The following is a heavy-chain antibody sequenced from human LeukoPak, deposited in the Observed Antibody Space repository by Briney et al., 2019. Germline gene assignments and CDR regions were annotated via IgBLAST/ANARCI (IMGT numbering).Heavy chain of an antibody. Sequence: GGSLRLSCAASGFTFSNYWMHWVRQAPGKGLVWVSRINSDGSNTSYADSVKGRFTISRDNSKNTLYLQMNSLRAEDTAVYYCAKDVSHSYGYGGLDYWGQGTLVTVSS. D-gene: IGHD5-18*01. CDR3: AKDVSHSYGYGGLDY. V-gene: IGHV3-74*01. CDR2: INSDGSNT. J-gene: IGHJ4*02. CDR1: GFTFSNYW.